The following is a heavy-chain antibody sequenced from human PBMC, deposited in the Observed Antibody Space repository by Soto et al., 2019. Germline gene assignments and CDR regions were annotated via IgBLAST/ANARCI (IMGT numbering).Heavy chain of an antibody. D-gene: IGHD6-25*01. CDR3: ARDQRKVAAADDAFDM. CDR1: GGTFSSYS. J-gene: IGHJ3*02. Sequence: QVQLVQSGAEVKKPGSSVKVSCKASGGTFSSYSITWVRQAPGQGLEWMGTIIPILGIANYAQKFQGRVTITADKSTSTAYMELSSLRSEDTGVYYCARDQRKVAAADDAFDMWGQGTMVTVSS. CDR2: IIPILGIA. V-gene: IGHV1-69*08.